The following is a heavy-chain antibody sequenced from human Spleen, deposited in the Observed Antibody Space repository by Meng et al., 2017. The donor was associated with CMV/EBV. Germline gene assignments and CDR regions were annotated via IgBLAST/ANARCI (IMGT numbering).Heavy chain of an antibody. CDR3: ARGGVVVPAANYYYGMDV. D-gene: IGHD2-2*01. CDR2: IIPILGIA. CDR1: GGIFRTQV. J-gene: IGHJ6*02. Sequence: SVKVSCKASGGIFRTQVISWVRQAPGQGLEWMGRIIPILGIANYAQKFQGRVTITADKSTSTAYMELSSLRSEDTAVYYCARGGVVVPAANYYYGMDVWGQGTTVTVSS. V-gene: IGHV1-69*04.